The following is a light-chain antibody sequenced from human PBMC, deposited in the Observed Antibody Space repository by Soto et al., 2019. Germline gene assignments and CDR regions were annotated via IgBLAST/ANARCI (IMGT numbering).Light chain of an antibody. Sequence: DIPMTQSPSSLSASVGDRVTITCRASQSISSYLNWYQQKPGKATKLLIYAASSLQSGVPSRFSGSGSGTDFTLTISSLQPEDFATYYCQQSYSTPPTFGGGTKVEIK. CDR1: QSISSY. V-gene: IGKV1-39*01. J-gene: IGKJ4*01. CDR2: AAS. CDR3: QQSYSTPPT.